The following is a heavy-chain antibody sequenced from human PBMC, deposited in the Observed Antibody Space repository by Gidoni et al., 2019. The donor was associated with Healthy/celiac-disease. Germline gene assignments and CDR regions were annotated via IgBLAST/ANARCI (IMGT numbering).Heavy chain of an antibody. D-gene: IGHD2-15*01. CDR2: IYYSGST. Sequence: QVQLQESGPGLVKPSQTLSLTCTVSGGSISSGGYYWSWIRQHPGKGLEWIGYIYYSGSTYYNPSLKSRVTISVDTSKNQFSLKLSSVTAADTAVYYCARSIGYCSGGSCPVDYWGQGTLVTVSS. CDR1: GGSISSGGYY. J-gene: IGHJ4*02. CDR3: ARSIGYCSGGSCPVDY. V-gene: IGHV4-31*03.